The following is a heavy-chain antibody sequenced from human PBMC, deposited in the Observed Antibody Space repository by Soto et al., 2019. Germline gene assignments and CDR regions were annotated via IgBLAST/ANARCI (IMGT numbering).Heavy chain of an antibody. J-gene: IGHJ4*02. CDR1: GGSISSSSYY. CDR2: IYYSGST. V-gene: IGHV4-39*01. CDR3: ARHERGEYYGSGSYRSSY. Sequence: SETLSLTCTVSGGSISSSSYYWGWIRQPPGKGLEWIGSIYYSGSTYYNPSLKSRVTISVDTSKNQFSLKLSSVTAADTAVYYCARHERGEYYGSGSYRSSYWGQGTLVTVSS. D-gene: IGHD3-10*01.